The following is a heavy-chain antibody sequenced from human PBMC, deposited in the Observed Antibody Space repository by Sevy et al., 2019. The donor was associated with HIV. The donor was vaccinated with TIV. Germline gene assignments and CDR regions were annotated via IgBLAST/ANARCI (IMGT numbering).Heavy chain of an antibody. CDR3: ARESWNTDLDY. Sequence: GGSLRLSCAGSGFICSDDYMSWIRQAPGKGLEWISYISSTRGSTTHYADSVKGRFTISRDNAKNSLYLQMNSLRVEDTAVYYCARESWNTDLDYWGQGTLVTVSS. J-gene: IGHJ4*02. CDR1: GFICSDDY. V-gene: IGHV3-11*01. CDR2: ISSTRGSTT. D-gene: IGHD5-18*01.